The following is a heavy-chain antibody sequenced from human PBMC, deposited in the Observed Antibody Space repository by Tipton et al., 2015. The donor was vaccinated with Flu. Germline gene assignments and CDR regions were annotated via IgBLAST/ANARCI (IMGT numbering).Heavy chain of an antibody. J-gene: IGHJ4*02. D-gene: IGHD3-10*01. CDR1: GGSFSGYY. V-gene: IGHV4-34*01. Sequence: TLSLTCAVYGGSFSGYYWSWIRQPPGKGLEWIGEINHSGSTNYNPSLKSRVTISVDTSKNQFSLKLSSVTAADTAVYYCARRQELQVFFDYWGQGTLVTVSS. CDR2: INHSGST. CDR3: ARRQELQVFFDY.